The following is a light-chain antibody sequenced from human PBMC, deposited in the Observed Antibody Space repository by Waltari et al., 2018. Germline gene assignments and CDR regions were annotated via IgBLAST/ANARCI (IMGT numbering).Light chain of an antibody. J-gene: IGKJ1*01. CDR1: QGVSRNH. V-gene: IGKV3-20*01. Sequence: IVLTQSPGTLSVSPGERATLSCRASQGVSRNHLAWYQQKTGQAPRRLIYGASSRATSSPDRFGGGWSGTDCTLTISRLEPEDFAVYDCQQYGSSPRTCGQGTKVESK. CDR3: QQYGSSPRT. CDR2: GAS.